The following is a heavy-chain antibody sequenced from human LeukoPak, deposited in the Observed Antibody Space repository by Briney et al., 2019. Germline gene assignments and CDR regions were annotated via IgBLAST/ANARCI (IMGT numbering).Heavy chain of an antibody. V-gene: IGHV3-23*01. CDR1: GFSFSSFG. D-gene: IGHD4-11*01. CDR2: ISGDGRDT. CDR3: SRGARLQAMGEF. J-gene: IGHJ4*02. Sequence: GGSLRLSCAASGFSFSSFGMSWVRQAPGRGLQWVSSISGDGRDTFYADSVKGRFTVSRDNSKTTMFLQMNTLRVEDTALYYCSRGARLQAMGEFWGQGTLVTVSS.